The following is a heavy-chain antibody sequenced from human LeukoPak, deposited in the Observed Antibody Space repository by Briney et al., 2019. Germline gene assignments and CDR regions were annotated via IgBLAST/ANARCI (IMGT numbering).Heavy chain of an antibody. D-gene: IGHD3-10*01. Sequence: GRSLRLSCAASGFIFADYAMHWVRQPPRKGLEWVCGISWNSGNIGYADSGEGRFNTSRHNAKNSMYLQMNRLRAEDTALYYCAKGAHYRSGSYSDYWGQGTLVTVSS. J-gene: IGHJ4*02. CDR3: AKGAHYRSGSYSDY. V-gene: IGHV3-9*01. CDR2: ISWNSGNI. CDR1: GFIFADYA.